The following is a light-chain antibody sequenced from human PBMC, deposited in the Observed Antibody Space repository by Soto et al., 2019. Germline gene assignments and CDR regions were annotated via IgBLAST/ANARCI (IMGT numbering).Light chain of an antibody. Sequence: DIPMCQSPSTLSAPVGDRVTIPCRASQSISSCLAWYQQKPGKAPKPLIYDASSLESGVPSRFSGSGSGTDFTLTISSLHPEDFATYYCQRSYTIPWTFGQGTKVAIK. J-gene: IGKJ1*01. V-gene: IGKV1-5*01. CDR2: DAS. CDR1: QSISSC. CDR3: QRSYTIPWT.